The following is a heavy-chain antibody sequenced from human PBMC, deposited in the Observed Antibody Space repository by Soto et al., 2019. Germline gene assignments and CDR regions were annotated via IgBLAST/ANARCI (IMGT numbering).Heavy chain of an antibody. V-gene: IGHV4-61*01. CDR3: ARTTAVPNTLRSRYFFDY. D-gene: IGHD4-17*01. J-gene: IGHJ4*02. CDR2: VYYSGTT. Sequence: PSETLSLTCCVSGGSVSNKTYYWSWIRQPPGTRLEWIGYVYYSGTTNYNPSLKSRVTISVDLSKNQFSLRLSSVTTADTALYYCARTTAVPNTLRSRYFFDYWGQGTLVTVSS. CDR1: GGSVSNKTYY.